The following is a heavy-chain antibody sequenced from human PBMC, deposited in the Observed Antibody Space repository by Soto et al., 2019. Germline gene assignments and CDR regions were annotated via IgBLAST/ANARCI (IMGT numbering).Heavy chain of an antibody. CDR2: IYSSGST. J-gene: IGHJ4*02. D-gene: IGHD6-19*01. CDR3: ARSGGGSGWL. Sequence: QVQLQESGPGLVKPSETLSLTCTVSGDSVSTGSKYWSWSRQPPGKPLEWIAYIYSSGSTNYNPSLKSRVTISRDTSKNQFSLKMTSVTAEDTAVYYCARSGGGSGWLGGQGTLVTVSS. CDR1: GDSVSTGSKY. V-gene: IGHV4-61*01.